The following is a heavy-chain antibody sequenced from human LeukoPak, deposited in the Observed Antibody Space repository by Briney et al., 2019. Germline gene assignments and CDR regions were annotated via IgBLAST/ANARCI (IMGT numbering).Heavy chain of an antibody. CDR3: ARVRGWYRGDWLDP. CDR2: ISGSGGST. J-gene: IGHJ5*02. D-gene: IGHD6-19*01. Sequence: GGSLRLSCAASGFTFSSYAMSWVRQAPGKGLEWVSAISGSGGSTYYADSVKGRFTISRDNSKNTLYLQMNSLRAEDTAVYYCARVRGWYRGDWLDPWGQGTLVTVSS. V-gene: IGHV3-23*01. CDR1: GFTFSSYA.